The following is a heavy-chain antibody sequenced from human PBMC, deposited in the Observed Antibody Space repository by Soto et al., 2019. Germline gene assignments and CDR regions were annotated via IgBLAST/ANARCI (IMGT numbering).Heavy chain of an antibody. J-gene: IGHJ1*01. CDR3: ASISSSWEYFQH. CDR2: IWYDGSNK. D-gene: IGHD6-13*01. Sequence: PGGSLRLSCAASGFTFSSYGMHWVRQAPGKGLEWVAVIWYDGSNKYYADSVKGRFTISRDNSKNTLYLQMNSLRAEDTAVYYCASISSSWEYFQHWGQGTLVTVSS. CDR1: GFTFSSYG. V-gene: IGHV3-33*01.